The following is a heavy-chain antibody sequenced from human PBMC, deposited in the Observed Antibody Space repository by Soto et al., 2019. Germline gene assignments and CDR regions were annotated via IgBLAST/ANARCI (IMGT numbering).Heavy chain of an antibody. CDR3: ARETTVTNEAWYYYGMDV. D-gene: IGHD4-17*01. J-gene: IGHJ6*02. V-gene: IGHV4-59*11. CDR1: GDSISSHY. Sequence: PSETLSLICSVSGDSISSHYWSWIRQPPGKGLEWIGYISYSGSAVDNRSFKSRVTISVDTSKNQCSLKLSSVTAEDTAVYYCARETTVTNEAWYYYGMDVWGQGTTVTVSS. CDR2: ISYSGSA.